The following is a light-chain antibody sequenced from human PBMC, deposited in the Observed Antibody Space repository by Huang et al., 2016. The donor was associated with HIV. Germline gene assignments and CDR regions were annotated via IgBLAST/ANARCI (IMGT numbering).Light chain of an antibody. V-gene: IGKV3-15*01. J-gene: IGKJ1*01. CDR3: QQYQDWPRT. CDR1: QSVSSN. Sequence: EIVMPQSPGTLALSPGERATLSCRPSQSVSSNLAWYQHKPGQAPRLLIYGASTRATGVPARFSGRGSGTEFTLTISSLQSDDFVVYYCQQYQDWPRTFGQGTKVEIK. CDR2: GAS.